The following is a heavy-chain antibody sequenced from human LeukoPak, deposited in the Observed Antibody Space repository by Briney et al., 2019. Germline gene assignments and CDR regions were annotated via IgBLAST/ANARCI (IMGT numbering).Heavy chain of an antibody. CDR2: IRADGSRT. V-gene: IGHV3-7*01. J-gene: IGHJ3*01. CDR1: GFTFSNYW. Sequence: GGSLRLSCVASGFTFSNYWMTWVRQAPGKGLEWVANIRADGSRTYYVDSAKGRFTISRDNAKNSLYLQLTSLSADDTALYYCARDGNYFHTYNYDVFDLWGQGTMVTVSP. CDR3: ARDGNYFHTYNYDVFDL. D-gene: IGHD5-24*01.